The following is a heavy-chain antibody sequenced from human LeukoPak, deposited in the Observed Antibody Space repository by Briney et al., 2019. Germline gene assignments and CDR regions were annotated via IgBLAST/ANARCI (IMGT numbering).Heavy chain of an antibody. CDR3: ARSSGWHFDY. Sequence: ETLSLTCTVSGGSISGYYWSWIRQPPGKGLEWIGNIYYSGSTNYNPSLKSRVTTSVDTSKNQFSLKLSSVTAADTAVYYCARSSGWHFDYWGQGSLVTVTS. D-gene: IGHD6-19*01. CDR1: GGSISGYY. CDR2: IYYSGST. V-gene: IGHV4-59*08. J-gene: IGHJ4*02.